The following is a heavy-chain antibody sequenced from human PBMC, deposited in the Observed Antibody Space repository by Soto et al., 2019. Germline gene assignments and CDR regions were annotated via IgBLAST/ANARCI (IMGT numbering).Heavy chain of an antibody. CDR3: ARALYYYCTDV. CDR2: IYSGGST. CDR1: GFTVSSNY. J-gene: IGHJ6*03. V-gene: IGHV3-66*01. Sequence: EVQLVESGGGLVQPGGSLRLSCAASGFTVSSNYMSWVRQAPGKGLEWVSVIYSGGSTYYADSVKGRFTISRDNSKNTLYLQMNSLRAEDTAVYYCARALYYYCTDVWGKGTTVTVSS.